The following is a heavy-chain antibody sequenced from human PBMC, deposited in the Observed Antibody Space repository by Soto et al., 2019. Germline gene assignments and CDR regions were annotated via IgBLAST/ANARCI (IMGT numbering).Heavy chain of an antibody. CDR2: IYTSGST. CDR3: ARESSMVRGVIHFDY. V-gene: IGHV4-4*07. Sequence: SETLSLTCTVSGGSISSYYWSWIRQPAGKGLEWIGRIYTSGSTNYNPSLKSRATMSVDTSKNQFSLKLSSVTAADTAVYYCARESSMVRGVIHFDYWGQGTLVTVSS. D-gene: IGHD3-10*01. J-gene: IGHJ4*02. CDR1: GGSISSYY.